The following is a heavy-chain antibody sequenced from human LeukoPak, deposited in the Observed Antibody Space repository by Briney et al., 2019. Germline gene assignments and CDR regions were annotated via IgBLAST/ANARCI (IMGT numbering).Heavy chain of an antibody. D-gene: IGHD2-2*01. Sequence: GGSLRLSCAASGFTFTNYWMSWVRQPPGKGLEWVANIRHDESEIYYVDSVKGRFTISRDNAKKSLYLQMNSLRAEDTAVYYCARRCSSTSCLQYWGQGTLVTVSS. J-gene: IGHJ4*02. CDR2: IRHDESEI. CDR1: GFTFTNYW. V-gene: IGHV3-7*01. CDR3: ARRCSSTSCLQY.